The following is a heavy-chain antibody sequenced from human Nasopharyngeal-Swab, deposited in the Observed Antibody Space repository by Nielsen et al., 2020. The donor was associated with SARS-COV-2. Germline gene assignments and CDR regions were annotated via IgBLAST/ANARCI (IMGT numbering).Heavy chain of an antibody. Sequence: ASAKVFCKVSGYTLTKLSMHWVRQAPGKGLEWMGGFDPEDGETIYAQKFQGRVTMTEDTSTDTAYMELSSLRSEDTAVYYCATGAAVAGTPISYYYYYGMDGWGQGTTVTVSS. J-gene: IGHJ6*02. D-gene: IGHD6-19*01. V-gene: IGHV1-24*01. CDR2: FDPEDGET. CDR1: GYTLTKLS. CDR3: ATGAAVAGTPISYYYYYGMDG.